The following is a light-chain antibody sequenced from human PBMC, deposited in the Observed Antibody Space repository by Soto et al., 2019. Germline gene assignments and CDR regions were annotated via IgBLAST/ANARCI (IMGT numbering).Light chain of an antibody. CDR2: EGS. Sequence: SALTQPASVSGSPGQSITISCTGTSSDVGSYNLVSWYQQHPGKAPKLMIYEGSKRPSGVSNRFSGSKSGNTASLTISGLQAEDEADYYCCSFAGLNTLLFGGGTKVTVL. CDR3: CSFAGLNTLL. V-gene: IGLV2-23*01. CDR1: SSDVGSYNL. J-gene: IGLJ2*01.